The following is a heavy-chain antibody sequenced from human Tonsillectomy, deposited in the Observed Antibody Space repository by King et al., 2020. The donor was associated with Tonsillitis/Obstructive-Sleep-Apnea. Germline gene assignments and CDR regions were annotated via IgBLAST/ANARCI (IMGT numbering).Heavy chain of an antibody. CDR1: GFTFNSYA. Sequence: VQLVESGGGVVQPGRSLRLSCAASGFTFNSYAMHWVRQAPGKGLEWVAVISYDGSNKYYADSVKGRLTISRDNSKKTLYLQMNSLRAEDTAVYYCARTDTTADYGMDVWGQGTTVTVSS. V-gene: IGHV3-30*04. J-gene: IGHJ6*02. D-gene: IGHD4-17*01. CDR2: ISYDGSNK. CDR3: ARTDTTADYGMDV.